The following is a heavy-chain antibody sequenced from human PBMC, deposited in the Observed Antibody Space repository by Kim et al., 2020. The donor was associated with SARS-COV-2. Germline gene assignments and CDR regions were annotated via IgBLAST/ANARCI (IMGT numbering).Heavy chain of an antibody. Sequence: SETLSLTCTVSGGSISSSSYYWGWIRQPPGKGLEWIGSIYYSGSTYYNPSLKSRVTISVDTSKNQFSLKLSSVTAADTAVYYCARGGYSYGLLVRFDPWGQGTLVTVSS. CDR1: GGSISSSSYY. D-gene: IGHD5-18*01. CDR3: ARGGYSYGLLVRFDP. CDR2: IYYSGST. V-gene: IGHV4-39*01. J-gene: IGHJ5*02.